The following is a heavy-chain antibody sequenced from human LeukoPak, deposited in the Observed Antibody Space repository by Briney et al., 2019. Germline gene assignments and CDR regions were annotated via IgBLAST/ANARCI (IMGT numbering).Heavy chain of an antibody. V-gene: IGHV3-33*01. J-gene: IGHJ4*02. CDR2: IWYDGSNK. Sequence: GRSLRLSCPASGFTFSSYGMHWVRQAPGKGLEWVAVIWYDGSNKYYADSVKGRFTISRDSSKNTLYLQMNSLRAEDTAVYYCARGGGYSYGLPWDYWGQGTLVTVSS. CDR1: GFTFSSYG. CDR3: ARGGGYSYGLPWDY. D-gene: IGHD5-18*01.